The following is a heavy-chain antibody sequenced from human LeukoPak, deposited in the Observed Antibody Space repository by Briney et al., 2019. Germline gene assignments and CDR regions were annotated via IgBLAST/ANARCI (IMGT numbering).Heavy chain of an antibody. J-gene: IGHJ6*03. V-gene: IGHV3-48*01. D-gene: IGHD6-13*01. Sequence: GGSLRLSCAASGFTFSSYWMSWVRQAPGKGLEWVSYISSSSSTIYYADSVKGRFTISRDNAKNSLYLQMNSLRAEDTAVYYCARNGKQQLVFTRGSYYYMDVWGKGTTVTVSS. CDR2: ISSSSSTI. CDR3: ARNGKQQLVFTRGSYYYMDV. CDR1: GFTFSSYW.